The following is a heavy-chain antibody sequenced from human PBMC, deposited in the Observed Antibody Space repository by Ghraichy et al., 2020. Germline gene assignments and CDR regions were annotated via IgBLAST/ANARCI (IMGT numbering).Heavy chain of an antibody. D-gene: IGHD3-10*01. CDR1: GFTFSSYS. CDR2: ISSSSSTI. J-gene: IGHJ5*02. CDR3: ARGRRGSGTGWFDP. V-gene: IGHV3-48*02. Sequence: LSLTCAASGFTFSSYSMYWVRQAPGKGLEWISYISSSSSTIYYADSVKGRFTISRDSAQNSLYLQMNSLRDEDTALYYCARGRRGSGTGWFDPWGQGTLVTVSS.